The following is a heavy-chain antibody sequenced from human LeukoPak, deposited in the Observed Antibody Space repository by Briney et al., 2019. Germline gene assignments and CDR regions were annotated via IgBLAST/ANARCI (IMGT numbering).Heavy chain of an antibody. CDR3: TRDHRFGWLQWGPRGNDY. CDR2: IRSKAYGGTT. V-gene: IGHV3-49*03. D-gene: IGHD5-24*01. CDR1: GFTFGDYA. J-gene: IGHJ4*02. Sequence: PGGSLRLSCTSSGFTFGDYAMSWFRQAPGKGLEWVGFIRSKAYGGTTEYAASVKGRFTISRDDSKSIAYLQMNSLKTEDTAVYYCTRDHRFGWLQWGPRGNDYWGQGTLVTVSS.